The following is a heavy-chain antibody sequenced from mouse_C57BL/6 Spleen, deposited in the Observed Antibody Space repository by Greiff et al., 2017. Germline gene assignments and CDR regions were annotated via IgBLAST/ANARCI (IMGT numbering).Heavy chain of an antibody. CDR1: GYTFTTYP. D-gene: IGHD1-1*01. V-gene: IGHV1-47*01. CDR2: FHPYNDDT. CDR3: ARRGYYGSSYSYAMDY. Sequence: QVQLKESGAELVKPGASVKMSCKASGYTFTTYPIEWMKQNHGKSLEWIGNFHPYNDDTKYNEKFNGKATLTVEKSSSTVYLELSRLTSDDSAVYYCARRGYYGSSYSYAMDYWGQGTSVTVSS. J-gene: IGHJ4*01.